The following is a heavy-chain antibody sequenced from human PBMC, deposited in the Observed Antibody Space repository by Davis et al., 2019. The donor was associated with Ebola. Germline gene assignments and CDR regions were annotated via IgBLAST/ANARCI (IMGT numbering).Heavy chain of an antibody. CDR2: IIPIFGTA. Sequence: AASVKVSCKASGYTFTSYGISWVRQAPGQGLEWMGGIIPIFGTANYAQKFQGRVTITADESTSTAYMELSSLRSEDTAVYYCARGTYGDYGYFQHWGQGTLVTVSS. D-gene: IGHD4-17*01. V-gene: IGHV1-69*13. J-gene: IGHJ1*01. CDR3: ARGTYGDYGYFQH. CDR1: GYTFTSYG.